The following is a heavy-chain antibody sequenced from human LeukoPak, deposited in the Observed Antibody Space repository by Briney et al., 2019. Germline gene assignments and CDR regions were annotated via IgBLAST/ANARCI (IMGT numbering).Heavy chain of an antibody. CDR2: LSSSGSAF. V-gene: IGHV3-48*03. CDR3: ARHGYNPVGYDI. CDR1: GFTFRSYE. D-gene: IGHD5-24*01. J-gene: IGHJ3*02. Sequence: GGSLTLSCEDSGFTFRSYEMNWVRQAPGKGLEWIAYLSSSGSAFSYADSVKGRFTIARDNAKNSVYLEMNSLRADDTAVYYCARHGYNPVGYDIWGQGTVVTVSS.